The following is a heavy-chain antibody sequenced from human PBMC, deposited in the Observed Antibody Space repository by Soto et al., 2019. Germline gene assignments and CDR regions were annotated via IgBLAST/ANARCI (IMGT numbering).Heavy chain of an antibody. CDR1: GYTFINHD. CDR3: ARRAGRDGRDWVDP. Sequence: QVQLVQSGAEVKKPGASVKVSCKASGYTFINHDIDWVRQAPGQGLEWRGWMNSNSGNTGYAQRFQGRVTMTRDTSTSTASMERSSLTSEDTAVYYCARRAGRDGRDWVDPWGQGTLVTVSS. J-gene: IGHJ5*02. D-gene: IGHD1-26*01. V-gene: IGHV1-8*01. CDR2: MNSNSGNT.